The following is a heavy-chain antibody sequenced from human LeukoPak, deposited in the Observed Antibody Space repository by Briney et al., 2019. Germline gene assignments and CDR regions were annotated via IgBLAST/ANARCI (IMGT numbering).Heavy chain of an antibody. J-gene: IGHJ4*02. D-gene: IGHD3-22*01. CDR2: ISYDGSSK. Sequence: GGSLRLSCAASGFTFSTYAMHWVRQAPGKGLEGVPVISYDGSSKYYADSVKGRFTISRDNSKNTLYLQMNSLRAEDTAVYYCARDSRALYYYDSSGYYFDYWGQGTLVTVSS. V-gene: IGHV3-30*04. CDR1: GFTFSTYA. CDR3: ARDSRALYYYDSSGYYFDY.